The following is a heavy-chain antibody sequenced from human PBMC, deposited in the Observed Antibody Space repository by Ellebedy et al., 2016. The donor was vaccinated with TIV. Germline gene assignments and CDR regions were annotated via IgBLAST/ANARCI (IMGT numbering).Heavy chain of an antibody. J-gene: IGHJ6*02. CDR3: ARDSRTKQLLWFGESWISDYGMDG. CDR1: GFTFSSYA. V-gene: IGHV3-23*01. D-gene: IGHD3-10*01. Sequence: GESLKISXAASGFTFSSYAMSWVRQAPGKGLEWVSAISGSGGSTYYADSVKGRFTISRDNAKNSLYLQMNSLRAEDTAVYYCARDSRTKQLLWFGESWISDYGMDGWGQGTTVTVSS. CDR2: ISGSGGST.